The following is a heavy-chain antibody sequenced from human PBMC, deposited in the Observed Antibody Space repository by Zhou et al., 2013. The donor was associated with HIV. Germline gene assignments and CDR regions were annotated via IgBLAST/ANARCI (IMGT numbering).Heavy chain of an antibody. J-gene: IGHJ4*02. Sequence: QVQLVQSGAELKKPGASVKVSCKASGYSFSDYYMQWVRQVPGQGLEWMGWINPRNGDTVYAPKFQGRVTMTRDTSATTVYMELDRLKSDDTTIYFCARGLTTTVVALKYWGQGTLVTVSS. CDR1: GYSFSDYY. V-gene: IGHV1-2*02. CDR2: INPRNGDT. CDR3: ARGLTTTVVALKY. D-gene: IGHD3-22*01.